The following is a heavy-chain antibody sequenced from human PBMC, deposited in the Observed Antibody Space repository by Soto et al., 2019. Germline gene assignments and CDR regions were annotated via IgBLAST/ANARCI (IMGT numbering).Heavy chain of an antibody. CDR3: AFGNLSSYFDF. CDR1: GFTFSGFG. J-gene: IGHJ4*02. V-gene: IGHV3-33*01. CDR2: IWYDGSDK. Sequence: GGSLRLSCAASGFTFSGFGMHWVRQAPGKGLEWVAIIWYDGSDKYYADSVKGRFTISRHNSKNTLYLQMNSLRAEDTAVYHCAFGNLSSYFDFWGQGTPVTVSS. D-gene: IGHD3-16*01.